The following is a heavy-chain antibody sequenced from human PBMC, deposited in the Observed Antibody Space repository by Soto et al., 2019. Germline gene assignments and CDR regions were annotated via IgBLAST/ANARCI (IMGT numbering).Heavy chain of an antibody. Sequence: SETLSLTCIVSGGSVSSGGYYWSWLRQPPGKRLEWIGYFYYTGSTKSNPSLKSRVTISGDTSKNHFSLKLSSVTAADTAVYYCARGDYDILTGYHFDYWGQGTLVTVSS. CDR2: FYYTGST. V-gene: IGHV4-61*03. J-gene: IGHJ4*02. D-gene: IGHD3-9*01. CDR3: ARGDYDILTGYHFDY. CDR1: GGSVSSGGYY.